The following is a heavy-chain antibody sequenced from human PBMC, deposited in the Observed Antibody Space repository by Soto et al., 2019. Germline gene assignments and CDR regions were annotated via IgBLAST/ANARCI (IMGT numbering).Heavy chain of an antibody. CDR1: GFTFSSYA. D-gene: IGHD3-22*01. Sequence: PGGSLRLSCAASGFTFSSYAMSWVRQSPGKGLEWVSAISGSGGSTYYADSVKGRFTISRDNSKNTLYLQMNSLRAEDTAVYYCAKDLYYYDSSGYYYWGQGTLVTVSS. CDR2: ISGSGGST. J-gene: IGHJ4*02. CDR3: AKDLYYYDSSGYYY. V-gene: IGHV3-23*01.